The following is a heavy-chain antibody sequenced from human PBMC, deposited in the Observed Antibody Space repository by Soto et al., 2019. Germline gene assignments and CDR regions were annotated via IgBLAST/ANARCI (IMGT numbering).Heavy chain of an antibody. J-gene: IGHJ2*01. CDR1: GYTFTGYY. CDR3: ASVPRNYYDSSGYAPFDL. D-gene: IGHD3-22*01. CDR2: INPNSGGT. V-gene: IGHV1-2*02. Sequence: ASVKVSCKASGYTFTGYYIHWVRQAPGQGLEWMGWINPNSGGTNYAQKFQGRVTMTRDTSISTAYMELSRLRSDDTAVYYCASVPRNYYDSSGYAPFDLWGRGTLVTVSS.